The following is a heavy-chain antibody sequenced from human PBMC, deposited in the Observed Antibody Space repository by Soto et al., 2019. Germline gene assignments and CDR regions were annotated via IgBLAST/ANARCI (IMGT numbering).Heavy chain of an antibody. J-gene: IGHJ3*02. CDR1: GFIFSSYA. D-gene: IGHD2-8*01. Sequence: EVQLLASGGGLVQPGGSLRLSCAASGFIFSSYAMNWVRQAPGKGLELVAGIDQSGGTTYYAESVRGRVAISRDNSINTLYLQMRSLRAEDTALYYCAHPRGYGVFDAVDIWGQGTMVTVSS. CDR2: IDQSGGTT. CDR3: AHPRGYGVFDAVDI. V-gene: IGHV3-23*01.